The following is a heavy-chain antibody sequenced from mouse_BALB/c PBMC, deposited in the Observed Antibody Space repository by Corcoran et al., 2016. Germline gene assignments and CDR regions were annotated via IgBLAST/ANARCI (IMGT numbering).Heavy chain of an antibody. V-gene: IGHV9-1*02. CDR1: GYTFTNYG. CDR2: INTYTGEP. J-gene: IGHJ4*01. CDR3: ASMDY. Sequence: QIQLVQSGPELKKPGETVKISCKASGYTFTNYGMNWVKQAPGKGLKWMGWINTYTGEPKYDYDFKGRFAFSLVTSASTAYLQINNLKNEDMATYFCASMDYWGQGTSVTVSS.